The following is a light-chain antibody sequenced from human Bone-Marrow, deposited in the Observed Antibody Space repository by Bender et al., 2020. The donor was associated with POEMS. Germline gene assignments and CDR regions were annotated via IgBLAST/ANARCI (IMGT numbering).Light chain of an antibody. V-gene: IGLV2-18*02. J-gene: IGLJ2*01. CDR3: SSHTSSNIL. Sequence: QSALAQPPSVSGSLGQSVIISCTGTSSDVGSYHRVSWFQQSPGTGPKLIIYEVTKRPSGVPDRFSGSKSGSTASLTISGLQAEDEAHYYCSSHTSSNILFGGGTMLNVL. CDR2: EVT. CDR1: SSDVGSYHR.